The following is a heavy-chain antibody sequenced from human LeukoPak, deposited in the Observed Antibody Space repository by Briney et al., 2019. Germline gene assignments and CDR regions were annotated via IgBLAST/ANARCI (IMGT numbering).Heavy chain of an antibody. CDR2: IYTSGST. CDR1: GGSISSYY. J-gene: IGHJ3*02. D-gene: IGHD2-2*01. CDR3: ARGAYCSSTSCYRAFDI. Sequence: PSETLSLTCTVSGGSISSYYWSWIRQPAGKGLEWIGRIYTSGSTNYNPSLKSRVTMSVDTSKNQFSLKLSSVTAADTAVYYCARGAYCSSTSCYRAFDIWGQGTMVTVSS. V-gene: IGHV4-4*07.